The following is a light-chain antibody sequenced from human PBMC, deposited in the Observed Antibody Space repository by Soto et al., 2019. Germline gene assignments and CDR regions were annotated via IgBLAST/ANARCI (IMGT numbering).Light chain of an antibody. CDR2: GAS. CDR3: QQYTSLPRT. J-gene: IGKJ1*01. V-gene: IGKV3-15*01. Sequence: VVFTLLPSTRVVPAGERATLSCRASQSVSSNLAWYQQKPGQAPRLLFYGASTRATGIPARFSGSGSGTEFTLTISSLESEDCARYKSQQYTSLPRTFAQGTMADI. CDR1: QSVSSN.